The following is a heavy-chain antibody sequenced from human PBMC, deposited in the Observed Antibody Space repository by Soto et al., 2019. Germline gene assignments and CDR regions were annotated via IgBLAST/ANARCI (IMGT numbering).Heavy chain of an antibody. CDR2: IKSKTDGGTT. Sequence: GGSLRLSCAASGFTFSNAWMSWVRQAPGKGLEWVGRIKSKTDGGTTDYAAPVKGRFTISRDDSKNTLYLQMNSLKTEDTAVYYCTTDYRLSDIVVVVAATVDVWGKGTTVTVSS. CDR3: TTDYRLSDIVVVVAATVDV. J-gene: IGHJ6*04. D-gene: IGHD2-15*01. V-gene: IGHV3-15*01. CDR1: GFTFSNAW.